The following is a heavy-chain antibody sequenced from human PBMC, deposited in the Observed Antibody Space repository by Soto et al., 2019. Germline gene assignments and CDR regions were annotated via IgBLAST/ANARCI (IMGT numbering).Heavy chain of an antibody. J-gene: IGHJ4*02. CDR2: IYYSGST. V-gene: IGHV4-30-4*01. CDR1: GGSISSGDYY. D-gene: IGHD3-22*01. Sequence: PSETLSLTCTVSGGSISSGDYYWSWIRQPPRKGLEWIGYIYYSGSTYYNPSLKSRVTISVDTSKNQFSLKLSSVAAADTAVYYCARGRYYDSSGYYGYWGQGTLVTVS. CDR3: ARGRYYDSSGYYGY.